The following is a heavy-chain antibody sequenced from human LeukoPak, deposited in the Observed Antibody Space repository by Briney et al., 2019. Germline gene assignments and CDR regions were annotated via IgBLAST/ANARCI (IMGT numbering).Heavy chain of an antibody. V-gene: IGHV3-33*01. CDR2: IWYDGSNK. Sequence: GGSLRLSCAASGFTFSSYGMHWVRQAPGKGLEWVAVIWYDGSNKYYADSVKGRFTIPRDNSKNTLYLQMNSLRAEDTAVYYCARAWVTTEYYFDYWGQGTLVTVSS. J-gene: IGHJ4*02. CDR3: ARAWVTTEYYFDY. D-gene: IGHD4-17*01. CDR1: GFTFSSYG.